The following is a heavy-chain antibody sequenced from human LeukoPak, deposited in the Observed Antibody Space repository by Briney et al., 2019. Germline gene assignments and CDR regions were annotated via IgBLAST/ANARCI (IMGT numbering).Heavy chain of an antibody. J-gene: IGHJ4*02. CDR3: ARAKPESIVVVVAATYYFDY. V-gene: IGHV1-2*04. CDR2: INPNSGGT. CDR1: GYTFTGYY. D-gene: IGHD2-15*01. Sequence: ASVKVSCKASGYTFTGYYMHWVRQAPGQGLEWMGWINPNSGGTNYAQKFQGWVTMTRDTSISTAYMELSRLRSDDTAVYYCARAKPESIVVVVAATYYFDYWGQGTLVTVSS.